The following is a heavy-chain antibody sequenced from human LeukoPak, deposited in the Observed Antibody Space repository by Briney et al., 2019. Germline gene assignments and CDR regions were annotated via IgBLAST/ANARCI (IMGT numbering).Heavy chain of an antibody. CDR2: IYYSGNT. V-gene: IGHV4-31*03. Sequence: SDTLSLTCTVSGGSISSGGYYWSWIRQHPGKGLEWIGYIYYSGNTYFNPSLKSRVIISVDTSKNQFSLSLSSVTAADTAVYSCARVHSRGTLDFWGQGTLVTVSS. J-gene: IGHJ4*02. D-gene: IGHD6-19*01. CDR1: GGSISSGGYY. CDR3: ARVHSRGTLDF.